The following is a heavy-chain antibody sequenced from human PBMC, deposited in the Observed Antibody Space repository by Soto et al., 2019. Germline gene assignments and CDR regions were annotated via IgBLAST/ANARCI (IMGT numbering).Heavy chain of an antibody. Sequence: GGSLRLSCAASGLTFRSYWMHWVRQAPGKGLVWVSRINTDGSVAMYVDSVKGRFTISRDNAKNTLYLHMNSLRAEDTAVYYCAKDSRGSIATCHIDSWGQGTLVTVSS. CDR2: INTDGSVA. CDR3: AKDSRGSIATCHIDS. CDR1: GLTFRSYW. J-gene: IGHJ4*02. V-gene: IGHV3-74*03. D-gene: IGHD2-15*01.